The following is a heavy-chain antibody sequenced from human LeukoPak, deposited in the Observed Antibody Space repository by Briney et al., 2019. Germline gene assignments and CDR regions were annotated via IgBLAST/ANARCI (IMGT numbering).Heavy chain of an antibody. CDR1: GASISGYY. J-gene: IGHJ4*02. CDR3: AGARTTQYYFDS. D-gene: IGHD3-16*01. CDR2: IYTSGST. Sequence: SETLSLTCTVSGASISGYYWSWIRQPAGKGREWIGRIYTSGSTTYNPYIASLKSRVIISLDMSKNQFSLILTSVTAADTAMYYCAGARTTQYYFDSWAQGTLVTVSS. V-gene: IGHV4-4*07.